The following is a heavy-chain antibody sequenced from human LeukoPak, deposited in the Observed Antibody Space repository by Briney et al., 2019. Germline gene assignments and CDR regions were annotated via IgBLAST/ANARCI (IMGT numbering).Heavy chain of an antibody. CDR2: NYISGST. Sequence: PSETLSLTCTVSGGSISNYYWSWIRQPPGKGLEWIGYNYISGSTNYNPSLKSRVTISVDTSNMQFSLKLRCMTASDTPVYYCARMVIRAYCSGDGCYAHAFDIWGQGTTVSVSS. D-gene: IGHD2-15*01. V-gene: IGHV4-4*08. J-gene: IGHJ3*02. CDR1: GGSISNYY. CDR3: ARMVIRAYCSGDGCYAHAFDI.